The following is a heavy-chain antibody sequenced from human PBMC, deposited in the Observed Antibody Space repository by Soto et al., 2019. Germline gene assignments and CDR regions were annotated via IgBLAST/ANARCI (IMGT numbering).Heavy chain of an antibody. J-gene: IGHJ5*02. CDR3: ARVVYGGNSGNWFDP. D-gene: IGHD4-17*01. CDR2: ISAYNGNT. Sequence: ASVKVSCKASGYTFTSYGISWVRQAPGQGLEWMGWISAYNGNTNYAQKLQGRVTMTTDTSTSTAYMELRSLRSDDTAVYYCARVVYGGNSGNWFDPWGKGTLVTVSS. CDR1: GYTFTSYG. V-gene: IGHV1-18*01.